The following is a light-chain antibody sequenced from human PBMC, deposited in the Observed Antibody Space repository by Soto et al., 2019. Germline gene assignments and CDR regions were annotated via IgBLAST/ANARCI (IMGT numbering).Light chain of an antibody. V-gene: IGKV3-20*01. Sequence: EIGLTQSPVTLSLSPGERATLSCRASHTISSSYLAWYQQKPGQAPRLLMYGISRRATGIPDRFSGSGSGTDFTLTITRLEPEDFAVYYCQQYVTSSPRTFGQGTKVDIK. CDR2: GIS. J-gene: IGKJ1*01. CDR3: QQYVTSSPRT. CDR1: HTISSSY.